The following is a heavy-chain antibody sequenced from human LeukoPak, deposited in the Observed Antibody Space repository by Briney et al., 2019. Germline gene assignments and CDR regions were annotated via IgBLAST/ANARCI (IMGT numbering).Heavy chain of an antibody. Sequence: GGSLRLSCAASGFTFSSYAMSWVRQAPGKGLEWASAISGSGGSTYYADSVKGRFTISRDNSKNTLYLQMNSLRAEDTAVYYCAKDPVVVPAAIGMDVWGQGTTVTVSS. CDR3: AKDPVVVPAAIGMDV. J-gene: IGHJ6*02. D-gene: IGHD2-2*01. CDR1: GFTFSSYA. CDR2: ISGSGGST. V-gene: IGHV3-23*01.